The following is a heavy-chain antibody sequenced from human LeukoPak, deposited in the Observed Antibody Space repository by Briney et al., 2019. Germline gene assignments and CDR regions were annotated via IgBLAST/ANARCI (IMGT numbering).Heavy chain of an antibody. CDR1: GFTFSNFW. CDR3: ASEDNTGSSAY. V-gene: IGHV3-7*01. Sequence: GGSLRLSCAASGFTFSNFWMSWVRQAPGKGLEWVANIKQDGSEKYYVDSVKGRFTISRDNAKNSLYLQMSSLRGDDTALYYCASEDNTGSSAYWGEGTLVTVSS. CDR2: IKQDGSEK. J-gene: IGHJ4*02. D-gene: IGHD3-22*01.